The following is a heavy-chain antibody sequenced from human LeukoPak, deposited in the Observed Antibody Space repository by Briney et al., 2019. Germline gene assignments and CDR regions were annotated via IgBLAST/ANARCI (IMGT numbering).Heavy chain of an antibody. CDR1: GGTFSSYA. Sequence: ASVKVSCKASGGTFSSYAISWVRQAPGQGLEWMGRIIPILGTANYAQKFQGRVTITADKSTSTAYMELSSLRSEDTAVYYCARVGYDFWSGYYNNWFDPWGQGTLVTVSS. D-gene: IGHD3-3*01. V-gene: IGHV1-69*04. CDR3: ARVGYDFWSGYYNNWFDP. CDR2: IIPILGTA. J-gene: IGHJ5*02.